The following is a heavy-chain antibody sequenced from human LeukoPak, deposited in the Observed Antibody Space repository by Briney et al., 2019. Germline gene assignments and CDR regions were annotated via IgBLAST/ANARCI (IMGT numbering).Heavy chain of an antibody. D-gene: IGHD1-1*01. CDR1: GFTFSIYS. V-gene: IGHV3-21*01. J-gene: IGHJ4*02. CDR2: ISSSSSYI. Sequence: GGSLRLSCAASGFTFSIYSMNWVRQAPGEGLEWFSSISSSSSYIYYADSVKGRFTISRDNAKNSLYLQMNSLRAEDTAVYYCARDQLTGTTDYWGQGTLVTVSS. CDR3: ARDQLTGTTDY.